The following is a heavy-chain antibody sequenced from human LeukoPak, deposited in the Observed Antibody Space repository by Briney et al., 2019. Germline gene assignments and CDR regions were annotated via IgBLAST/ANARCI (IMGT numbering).Heavy chain of an antibody. V-gene: IGHV4-39*07. J-gene: IGHJ4*02. CDR2: IYHSGST. CDR3: ARGGDYFDY. CDR1: GGSISSSSYY. Sequence: PSETLSLTCTVSGGSISSSSYYWGWIRQPPGKGLEWIGEIYHSGSTNYNPSLKSRVTISVDKSKNQFSLKLSSVTAADTAVYYCARGGDYFDYWGQGTLVTVSS.